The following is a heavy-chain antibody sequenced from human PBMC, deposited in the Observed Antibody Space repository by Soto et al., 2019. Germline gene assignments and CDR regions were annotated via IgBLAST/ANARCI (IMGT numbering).Heavy chain of an antibody. V-gene: IGHV3-33*01. Sequence: QVQLVESGGGVVPPGRSLRRSCAASGFTFSSYGMHWVRQAPGKGLEWGAVIWYDGRNKYYADSVKGRFTISRDNSKNSRYMQMNSLRAEDTAGYYCASDLRSYSSGWGAFDYWGQGTLVTVSS. CDR2: IWYDGRNK. CDR1: GFTFSSYG. CDR3: ASDLRSYSSGWGAFDY. D-gene: IGHD6-19*01. J-gene: IGHJ4*02.